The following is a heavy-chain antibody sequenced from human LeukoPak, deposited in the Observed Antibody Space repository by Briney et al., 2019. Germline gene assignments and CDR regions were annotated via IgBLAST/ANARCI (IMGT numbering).Heavy chain of an antibody. Sequence: GGSLRLSCAASGFTVSSHYMTWVRQAPGQGLDWVSVIYSDGSTFYADSVKGRFTISRDNSKNTLYLQMNSLRPEDTAVYYCANLPNYWGQGTLVTVSS. V-gene: IGHV3-66*02. CDR2: IYSDGST. D-gene: IGHD5/OR15-5a*01. CDR3: ANLPNY. J-gene: IGHJ4*02. CDR1: GFTVSSHY.